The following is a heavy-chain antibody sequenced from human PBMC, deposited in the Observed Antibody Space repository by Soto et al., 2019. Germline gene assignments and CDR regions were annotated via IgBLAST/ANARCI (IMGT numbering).Heavy chain of an antibody. D-gene: IGHD3-16*01. CDR2: IFSSGTT. J-gene: IGHJ6*02. CDR3: ARVPSPFDFYYAMDV. V-gene: IGHV4-30-4*02. CDR1: SDSMNSGGYY. Sequence: PSETLSLTCSVSSDSMNSGGYYWSWIRQAPGKGLEWIGYIFSSGTTYYNPSLKSRLTMSLDTSQNQFSLKLNSVTAADTAVYFCARVPSPFDFYYAMDVWGQGTTVTVSS.